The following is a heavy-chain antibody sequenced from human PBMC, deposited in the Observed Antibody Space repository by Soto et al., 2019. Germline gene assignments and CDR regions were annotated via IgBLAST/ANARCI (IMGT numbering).Heavy chain of an antibody. J-gene: IGHJ5*02. D-gene: IGHD3-3*01. CDR2: IYYSGST. CDR3: ARVNEFWTGYYSTNWFDP. Sequence: QVQLQESGPGLVTPSETLSLTCTVSGGSISSYYWTWIRQPPGKGLEWIGYIYYSGSTNHNPSRKSRVTISVDTSKNQCSLKLSSVTAADTAVYYGARVNEFWTGYYSTNWFDPWGQLTLVTVSS. CDR1: GGSISSYY. V-gene: IGHV4-59*01.